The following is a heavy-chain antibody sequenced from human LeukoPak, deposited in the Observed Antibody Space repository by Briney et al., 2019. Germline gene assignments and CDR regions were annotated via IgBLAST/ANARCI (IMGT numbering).Heavy chain of an antibody. V-gene: IGHV4-39*07. Sequence: SETLSLTCTVSGGSISSSSYYWGWIRQPPGKGLEWIGSIYYSGSTYYNPSLKSRVTISVDTSKNQFSLKLSSVTAADTAVYYCARHSGSYFIAFDPWGQGTLVTVSS. CDR2: IYYSGST. CDR1: GGSISSSSYY. D-gene: IGHD1-26*01. CDR3: ARHSGSYFIAFDP. J-gene: IGHJ5*02.